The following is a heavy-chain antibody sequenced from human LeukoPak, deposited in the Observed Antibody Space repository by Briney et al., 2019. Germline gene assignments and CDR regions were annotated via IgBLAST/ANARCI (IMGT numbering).Heavy chain of an antibody. V-gene: IGHV3-48*01. CDR1: GLTFSTYS. J-gene: IGHJ5*02. Sequence: GGSLRLSCGASGLTFSTYSMNWVRQAPGKGLEWVSYISSDSGTRYYADSVKGRFTISRDNAKNSLYLQMNSLRAEDTAVYYCARAAQPGFDPWGQGTLVTVSS. CDR2: ISSDSGTR. CDR3: ARAAQPGFDP. D-gene: IGHD1-14*01.